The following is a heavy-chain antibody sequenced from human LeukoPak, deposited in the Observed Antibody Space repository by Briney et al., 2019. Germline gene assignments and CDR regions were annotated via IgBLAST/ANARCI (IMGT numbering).Heavy chain of an antibody. CDR3: ARGPVAGRTFDY. J-gene: IGHJ4*02. CDR2: IYYSGST. V-gene: IGHV4-59*01. CDR1: GGSTSSYY. D-gene: IGHD6-19*01. Sequence: SETLSLTCTDSGGSTSSYYWSWVPHPPGKGVEWSGYIYYSGSTNYNPPTKSRANISVATSKKQLSLNLSSTTAAATAVSYIARGPVAGRTFDYWGQGTLVTVSS.